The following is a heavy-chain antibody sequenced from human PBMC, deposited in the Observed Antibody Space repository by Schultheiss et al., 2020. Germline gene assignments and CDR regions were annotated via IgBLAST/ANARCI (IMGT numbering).Heavy chain of an antibody. Sequence: SETLSLTCTVSGGSISSGDYYWSWIRQPAGKGLEWIGYIHYSGSTSYNPSLKSRVTMSVDTSKNQFSLKLTSVTATDTAVYYCARGHSYGYSLFDYWGQGTLVTVSS. D-gene: IGHD5-18*01. CDR3: ARGHSYGYSLFDY. CDR2: IHYSGST. J-gene: IGHJ4*02. V-gene: IGHV4-61*10. CDR1: GGSISSGDYY.